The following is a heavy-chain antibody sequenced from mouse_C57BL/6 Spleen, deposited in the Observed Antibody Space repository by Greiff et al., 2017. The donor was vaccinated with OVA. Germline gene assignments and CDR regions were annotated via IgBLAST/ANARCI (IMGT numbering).Heavy chain of an antibody. Sequence: QVQLQQSGAELMKPGASVKLSCKATGYTFTGYWIEWVKQRPGHGLEWIGEILPGSGSTNYNEKFKGKATFTADTSSNTAYMQLSSQTTEDSAIYYCARWGGSSYGFAYWGQGTLVTVSA. J-gene: IGHJ3*01. CDR1: GYTFTGYW. CDR2: ILPGSGST. V-gene: IGHV1-9*01. CDR3: ARWGGSSYGFAY. D-gene: IGHD1-1*01.